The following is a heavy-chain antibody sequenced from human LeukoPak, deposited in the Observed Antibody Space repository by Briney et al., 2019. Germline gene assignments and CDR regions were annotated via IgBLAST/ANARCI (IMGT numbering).Heavy chain of an antibody. Sequence: GGSLRLSCAASGFTFSSYDMNWVRQAPGKGLEWVSYISSSGSSIYYADSVKGRFTISRDNAKNSLYLQMSSLRAEDTATYYCAVSSGLYAAFDYWGQGTLVTVSS. J-gene: IGHJ4*02. V-gene: IGHV3-48*03. D-gene: IGHD6-19*01. CDR1: GFTFSSYD. CDR2: ISSSGSSI. CDR3: AVSSGLYAAFDY.